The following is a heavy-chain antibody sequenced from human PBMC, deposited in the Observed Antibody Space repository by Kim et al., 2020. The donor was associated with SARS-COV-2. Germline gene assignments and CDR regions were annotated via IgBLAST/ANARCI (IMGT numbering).Heavy chain of an antibody. Sequence: GGSLRLSCAASGFTFSSYGMHWVRQAPGKGLEWVAVISYDGSNKYYADSVKGRFTISRDNSKNTLYLQMNSLRAEDTAVYYCAKERAAGRLYFDYWGQGTLVTVSS. CDR3: AKERAAGRLYFDY. V-gene: IGHV3-30*18. D-gene: IGHD6-19*01. CDR1: GFTFSSYG. J-gene: IGHJ4*02. CDR2: ISYDGSNK.